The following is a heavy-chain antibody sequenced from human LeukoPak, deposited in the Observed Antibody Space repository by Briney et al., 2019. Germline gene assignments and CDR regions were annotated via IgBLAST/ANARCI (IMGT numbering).Heavy chain of an antibody. CDR2: IYYSGST. D-gene: IGHD6-19*01. CDR3: ARLRPVAGYDAFDI. Sequence: SETLSLTCTVSGGSISSTGYYWGWIRQPPGKGLEWIGIIYYSGSTYYNVSLKSRVTISVDTSKTQFSLKLSSVTAADTAVYYCARLRPVAGYDAFDIWGHGTMVTVSS. CDR1: GGSISSTGYY. V-gene: IGHV4-39*01. J-gene: IGHJ3*02.